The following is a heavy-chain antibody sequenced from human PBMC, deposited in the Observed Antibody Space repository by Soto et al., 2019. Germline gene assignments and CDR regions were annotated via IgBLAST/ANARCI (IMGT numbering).Heavy chain of an antibody. CDR2: IWYDGSNK. Sequence: HREGALRLSCAASGFSFSSYDMHWVRQAPGKGLEWVAVIWYDGSNKYYADSVKGRFTISRDNSKNTLYLQMNSLRAEDTAAYYCARANSNLEYSSSSAALGYMDVWGKGTTVTVSS. CDR1: GFSFSSYD. D-gene: IGHD6-6*01. V-gene: IGHV3-33*01. J-gene: IGHJ6*03. CDR3: ARANSNLEYSSSSAALGYMDV.